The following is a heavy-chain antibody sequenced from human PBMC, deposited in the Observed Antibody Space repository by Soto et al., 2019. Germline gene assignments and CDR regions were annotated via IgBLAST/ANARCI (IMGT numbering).Heavy chain of an antibody. CDR3: ARSPNYYYYGFDV. Sequence: SETLSLTCTVCGGSVSSGDYFWSWLRQSPGKRLEWIAYIYYSGSTNYNPSLKSRATISVDTSKSQVSLTLTSMTAADAALYYCARSPNYYYYGFDVWGQGTAVTVSS. V-gene: IGHV4-61*08. J-gene: IGHJ6*02. CDR1: GGSVSSGDYF. D-gene: IGHD3-10*01. CDR2: IYYSGST.